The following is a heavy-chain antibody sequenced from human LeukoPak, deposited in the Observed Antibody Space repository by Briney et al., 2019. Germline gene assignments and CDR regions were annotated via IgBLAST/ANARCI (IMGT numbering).Heavy chain of an antibody. CDR2: IYHSGST. D-gene: IGHD3-16*01. V-gene: IGHV4-38-2*02. CDR3: ARDKEIWDAFDI. J-gene: IGHJ3*02. CDR1: GYSISSGYY. Sequence: SETLSLTCTVSGYSISSGYYWGWIRQPPGKGLEWIGSIYHSGSTYYNPSLKSRVTISVDTSKNQFSLKLSSVTAADTAVYYCARDKEIWDAFDIWGQGTMVTVSS.